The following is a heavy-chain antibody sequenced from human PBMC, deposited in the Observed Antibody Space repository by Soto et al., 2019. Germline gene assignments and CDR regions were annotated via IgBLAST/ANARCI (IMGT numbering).Heavy chain of an antibody. Sequence: GASVKVSCKASGGTFSSYAISWVRQAPGQGLELMGGIIPIFGTANYAQKFQGRVTITADESTSTAYMELSSLRSEDTAVYYCARGTTVTTYDAFDIWGQGTMVTV. V-gene: IGHV1-69*13. D-gene: IGHD4-4*01. CDR1: GGTFSSYA. CDR2: IIPIFGTA. CDR3: ARGTTVTTYDAFDI. J-gene: IGHJ3*02.